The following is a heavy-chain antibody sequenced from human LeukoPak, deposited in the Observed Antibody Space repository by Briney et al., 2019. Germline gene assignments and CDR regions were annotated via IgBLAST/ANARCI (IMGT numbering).Heavy chain of an antibody. D-gene: IGHD2-2*01. J-gene: IGHJ4*02. CDR3: ARAVVAPAAAIDY. CDR1: GFTFSSYA. CDR2: ISYDGSNK. V-gene: IGHV3-30*04. Sequence: GGSLRLSRAASGFTFSSYAMHWVRQAPGKGLEWVAVISYDGSNKYYADSVKGRFTISRDNSKNTLYLQMNSLRAEDTAVYYCARAVVAPAAAIDYWGQGTLVTVSS.